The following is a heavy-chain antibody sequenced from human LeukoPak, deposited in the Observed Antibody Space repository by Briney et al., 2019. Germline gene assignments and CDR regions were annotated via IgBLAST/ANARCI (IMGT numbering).Heavy chain of an antibody. J-gene: IGHJ4*02. CDR3: ARGTFSSFES. CDR1: GFTFSGFS. Sequence: GGSLRLSCGGSGFTFSGFSMNWLRQAPGKGLEWVSYITTSSTTIYYADSVKGRFTVSRDNAKSPLYLQMNSLRTDDTAVYYCARGTFSSFESWGPGTLVTVSS. CDR2: ITTSSTTI. V-gene: IGHV3-48*01. D-gene: IGHD3-3*01.